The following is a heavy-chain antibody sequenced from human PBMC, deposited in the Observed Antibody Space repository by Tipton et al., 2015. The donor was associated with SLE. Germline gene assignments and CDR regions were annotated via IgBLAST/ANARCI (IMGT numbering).Heavy chain of an antibody. Sequence: TLSLTCTVSGGSISSYYWSWIRQPPGKGLEWIGYVYYTGGTNYNPSLKSRVTISVDTSKNQFSLKLSSVTAADTAVYYCARQVDIVVVVAATPFDYWGQGTLVTVSS. CDR2: VYYTGGT. CDR3: ARQVDIVVVVAATPFDY. J-gene: IGHJ4*02. D-gene: IGHD2-15*01. V-gene: IGHV4-59*08. CDR1: GGSISSYY.